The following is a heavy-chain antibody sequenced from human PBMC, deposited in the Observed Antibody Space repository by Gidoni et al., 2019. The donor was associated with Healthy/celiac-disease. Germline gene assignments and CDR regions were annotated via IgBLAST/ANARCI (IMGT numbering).Heavy chain of an antibody. Sequence: EVQLVESGGGLVQPGGSLRLSCAASGFTVSSNYMSWVRQAPGKGLEWVSVIYSGGSTYYADSVKGRFTISRDNSKNTLYLQMNSLRAEDTAVYYCARGGQDYYDSSGYYYGAPYYYYYMDVWGKGTTVTVSS. CDR3: ARGGQDYYDSSGYYYGAPYYYYYMDV. V-gene: IGHV3-66*01. D-gene: IGHD3-22*01. J-gene: IGHJ6*03. CDR1: GFTVSSNY. CDR2: IYSGGST.